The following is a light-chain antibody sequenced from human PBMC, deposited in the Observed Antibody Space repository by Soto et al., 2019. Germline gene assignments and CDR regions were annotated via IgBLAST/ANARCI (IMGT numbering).Light chain of an antibody. J-gene: IGLJ3*02. V-gene: IGLV2-14*01. Sequence: QSALTQPASVSGSPGQSITISCTGTSSDVGYDNYVSWFQQHPGKAPKLMIYEVSRRPSGVSNRFSGSKSANTASLTISGLQAEHEADYYCPSHTASSTWVFGGGTKLTLL. CDR1: SSDVGYDNY. CDR2: EVS. CDR3: PSHTASSTWV.